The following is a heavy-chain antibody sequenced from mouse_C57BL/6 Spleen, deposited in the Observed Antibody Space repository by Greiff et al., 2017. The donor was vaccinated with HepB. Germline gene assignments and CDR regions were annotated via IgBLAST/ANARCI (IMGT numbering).Heavy chain of an antibody. V-gene: IGHV1-53*01. CDR1: GYTFTSYW. CDR3: AREDYDYDGFAY. Sequence: QVQLQQPGTELVKPGASVKLSCKASGYTFTSYWMHWVKQRPGQGLEWIGNINPSNGGTNYNEKFKSKATLAVDKSSSTAYMQLSSLTSEDSAVYYCAREDYDYDGFAYWGQGTLVTVSA. CDR2: INPSNGGT. J-gene: IGHJ3*01. D-gene: IGHD2-4*01.